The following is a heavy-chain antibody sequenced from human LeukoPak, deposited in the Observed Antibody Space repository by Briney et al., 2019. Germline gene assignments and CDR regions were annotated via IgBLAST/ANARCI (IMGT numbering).Heavy chain of an antibody. CDR2: INQDGSEK. CDR3: ARDQNWNYEDYFDY. V-gene: IGHV3-7*01. J-gene: IGHJ4*02. Sequence: PGGSLRLSCAASGFTFSSYWMSWVRQAPGKGLEWVANINQDGSEKYYVDSVKGRFTISRDNAKNSLYLQMNSLSADDTAVYYCARDQNWNYEDYFDYWGQGTLVTVSS. CDR1: GFTFSSYW. D-gene: IGHD1-7*01.